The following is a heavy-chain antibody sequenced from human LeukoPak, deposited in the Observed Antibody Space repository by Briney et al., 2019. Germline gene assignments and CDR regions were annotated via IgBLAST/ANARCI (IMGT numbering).Heavy chain of an antibody. CDR2: IYYSGST. CDR1: GYSISSTNW. CDR3: ARRNYYDSSGYDYWYFDL. Sequence: SETLSLTCAVSGYSISSTNWWGWIRQPPGKGLEWVGYIYYSGSTYYNPSLKSRVTMSVDTSKNQFSLKLSSMTAVDTAVYYCARRNYYDSSGYDYWYFDLWGRGTLVTVSS. D-gene: IGHD3-22*01. J-gene: IGHJ2*01. V-gene: IGHV4-28*01.